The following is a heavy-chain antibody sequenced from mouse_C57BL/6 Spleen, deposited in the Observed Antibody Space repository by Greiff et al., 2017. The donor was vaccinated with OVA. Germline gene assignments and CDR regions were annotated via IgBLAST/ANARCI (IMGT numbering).Heavy chain of an antibody. V-gene: IGHV3-6*01. CDR3: ARDGDGYHWYFDV. CDR2: ISYDGSN. J-gene: IGHJ1*03. CDR1: GYSITSGYY. Sequence: DVQLQESGPGLVKPSQSLSLTCSVTGYSITSGYYWNWIRQFPGNKLEWMGYISYDGSNNYNPSLKNRISITRDTSKNQFFLKLNSVTTEDTATYDCARDGDGYHWYFDVWGTGTTVTVSS. D-gene: IGHD2-3*01.